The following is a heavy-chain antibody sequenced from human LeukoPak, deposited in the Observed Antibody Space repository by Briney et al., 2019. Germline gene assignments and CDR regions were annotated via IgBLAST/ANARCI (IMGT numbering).Heavy chain of an antibody. CDR1: GFTFSSYG. CDR3: ARGVRSSDY. Sequence: GGSLRLSCAASGFTFSSYGMHWVRQAPGKGLEWVAVISYDGSNKYYADSVKGRFTISRDNSKNTLYLQMNSLRAEDTAVYYCARGVRSSDYWGQGTQVTVSS. J-gene: IGHJ4*02. V-gene: IGHV3-30*03. D-gene: IGHD6-13*01. CDR2: ISYDGSNK.